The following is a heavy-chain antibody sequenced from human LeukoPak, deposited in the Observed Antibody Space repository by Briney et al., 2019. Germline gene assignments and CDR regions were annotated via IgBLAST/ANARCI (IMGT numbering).Heavy chain of an antibody. CDR3: ARSFTTEYYYYYMDV. J-gene: IGHJ6*03. CDR1: GYTFTSHG. D-gene: IGHD4-11*01. Sequence: ASVKVSCKASGYTFTSHGISWVRQAPGQGLEWMGWISAYNGNTNYAQKLQGRVTMTTDTSTSTAYMELRSLRSDDTAVYYCARSFTTEYYYYYMDVWGKGTTVTVSS. CDR2: ISAYNGNT. V-gene: IGHV1-18*01.